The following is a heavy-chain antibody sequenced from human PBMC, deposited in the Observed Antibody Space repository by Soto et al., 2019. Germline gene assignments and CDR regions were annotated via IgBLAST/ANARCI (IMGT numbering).Heavy chain of an antibody. D-gene: IGHD3-22*01. Sequence: QVQLVESGGGVVQPGRSLRLSCAASGFTFSSYAMHWVRQAPGKGLEWVAVISYDGSNKYYADSVKGRFTISRDNSKNTLYLQMNGLRAEDTAVYYCARDVSIYDSSGYFQHWGQGTLVTVSS. V-gene: IGHV3-30-3*01. J-gene: IGHJ1*01. CDR2: ISYDGSNK. CDR3: ARDVSIYDSSGYFQH. CDR1: GFTFSSYA.